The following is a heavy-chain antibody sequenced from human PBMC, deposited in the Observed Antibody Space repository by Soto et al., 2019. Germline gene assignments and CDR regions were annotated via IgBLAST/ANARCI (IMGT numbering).Heavy chain of an antibody. J-gene: IGHJ6*02. CDR3: AREVVLPYYGMDV. Sequence: EVQLVESGGGLVKPGGSLRLSCAASGFTFSSYSMNWVRQPPGKGLEWGSSISSSSSYIYYADSVKGRLTISRDNAKNSLYLQMNSLRAEDTAVYYCAREVVLPYYGMDVWGQGTTVTVSS. D-gene: IGHD2-15*01. V-gene: IGHV3-21*01. CDR2: ISSSSSYI. CDR1: GFTFSSYS.